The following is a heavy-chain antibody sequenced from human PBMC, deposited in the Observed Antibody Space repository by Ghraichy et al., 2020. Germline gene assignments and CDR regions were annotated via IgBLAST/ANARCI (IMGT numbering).Heavy chain of an antibody. Sequence: ASVKVSCKASGSNFNNYYMNWVRQAPGQGLIYMGWINPTSGGAQYAEKFQGRVTMTSDTSITTAYMELSRLTTDDTAIYYCARGLRLEDLDSWGQGTLVTVS. D-gene: IGHD2-21*02. V-gene: IGHV1-2*02. J-gene: IGHJ4*02. CDR2: INPTSGGA. CDR1: GSNFNNYY. CDR3: ARGLRLEDLDS.